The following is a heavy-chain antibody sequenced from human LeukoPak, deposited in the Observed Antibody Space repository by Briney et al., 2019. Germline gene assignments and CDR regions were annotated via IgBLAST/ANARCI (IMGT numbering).Heavy chain of an antibody. V-gene: IGHV3-30*18. D-gene: IGHD2-21*02. CDR1: GFTFSSCG. CDR2: ISYDGSDK. Sequence: GGSLRLSCAASGFTFSSCGMHWVRQAPGKGLEWVAVISYDGSDKYYADSVKGRFTISRDNSKNTLYLQMNSLRAEDTAVYYCAKDAYCGGDCYLSFDYWGQGTLVTVSS. CDR3: AKDAYCGGDCYLSFDY. J-gene: IGHJ4*02.